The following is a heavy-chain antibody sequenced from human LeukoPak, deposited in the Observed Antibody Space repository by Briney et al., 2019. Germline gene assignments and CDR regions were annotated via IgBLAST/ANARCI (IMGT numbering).Heavy chain of an antibody. V-gene: IGHV3-23*01. Sequence: TGGSLRLSCEASGFTFSSYWMSWVRQAPGKGLECISTISDDSSFTYYADSVKGRSAISRDDSKNTLYLQMNNLKVEDTAVYYCAKGRCSGVGCDSFHSWGQGALVTVSS. D-gene: IGHD2-15*01. CDR1: GFTFSSYW. CDR3: AKGRCSGVGCDSFHS. J-gene: IGHJ4*02. CDR2: ISDDSSFT.